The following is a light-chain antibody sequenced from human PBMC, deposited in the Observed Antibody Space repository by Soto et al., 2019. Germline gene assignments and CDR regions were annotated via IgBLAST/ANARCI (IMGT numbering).Light chain of an antibody. CDR3: QQYGSSRWT. CDR2: AAS. CDR1: QSVSSTY. V-gene: IGKV3-20*01. Sequence: PGERATLSCRASQSVSSTYLAWYQQKPGQAPRPLISAASSRATGTPDRFSGSGSGTDFTLIISRLEPEDFAVYYCQQYGSSRWTFGQGTKVEIK. J-gene: IGKJ1*01.